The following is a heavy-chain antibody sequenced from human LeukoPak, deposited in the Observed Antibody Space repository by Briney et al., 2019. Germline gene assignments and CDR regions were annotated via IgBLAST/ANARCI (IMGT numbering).Heavy chain of an antibody. Sequence: ASVKVSCKASGYIFTDYYIHWVRQAPGQGLEWMGRINPNSGGTSYAQKFQGRGTMTRDTSISTAYMDLGSLRSDDTAVYYCARGPSAASNWFDPWGQGTLVTVSS. D-gene: IGHD2-15*01. J-gene: IGHJ5*02. CDR2: INPNSGGT. CDR1: GYIFTDYY. CDR3: ARGPSAASNWFDP. V-gene: IGHV1-2*06.